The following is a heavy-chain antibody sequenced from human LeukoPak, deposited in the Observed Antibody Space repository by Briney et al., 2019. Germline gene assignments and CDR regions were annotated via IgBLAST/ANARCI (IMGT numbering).Heavy chain of an antibody. CDR2: IYTSGST. D-gene: IGHD2-2*01. V-gene: IGHV4-4*07. J-gene: IGHJ5*02. CDR3: ARDLSIVVVPAAIAGWFDP. Sequence: SETLSLTCTVSGGSISSYYWSWIRQPAGKGLEWIGRIYTSGSTNYNPSLKSRVTMSVDTSKNQFSLKLSSVTAADTAVYYCARDLSIVVVPAAIAGWFDPWGQGTLVTVSS. CDR1: GGSISSYY.